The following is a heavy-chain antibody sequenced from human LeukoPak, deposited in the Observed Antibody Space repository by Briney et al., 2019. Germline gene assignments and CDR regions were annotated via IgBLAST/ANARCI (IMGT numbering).Heavy chain of an antibody. CDR3: ARSPPDILTGYYNHYFDY. CDR1: GGTFSSYA. J-gene: IGHJ4*02. CDR2: IIPIFGTA. Sequence: ASVKVSXKASGGTFSSYAISWVRQAPGQGLKWMGGIIPIFGTANYAQKFQGRVTITTDESTSTAYMELSSLRSEDTAVYYCARSPPDILTGYYNHYFDYWGQGTLVTVSS. V-gene: IGHV1-69*05. D-gene: IGHD3-9*01.